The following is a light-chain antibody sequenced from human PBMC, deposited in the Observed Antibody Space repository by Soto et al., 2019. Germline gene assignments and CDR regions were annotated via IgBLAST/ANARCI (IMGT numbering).Light chain of an antibody. CDR2: SAS. CDR1: QAITTN. Sequence: DIQMTQSPSSLSASVGDKVTIHCRASQAITTNLNWYQQKAGKAPKLLVSSASNLQGGVPSRFSGSGSGTDFTLTISSLRPEDFATYYCQQSYRSPWTFGQGTKVDI. J-gene: IGKJ1*01. V-gene: IGKV1-39*01. CDR3: QQSYRSPWT.